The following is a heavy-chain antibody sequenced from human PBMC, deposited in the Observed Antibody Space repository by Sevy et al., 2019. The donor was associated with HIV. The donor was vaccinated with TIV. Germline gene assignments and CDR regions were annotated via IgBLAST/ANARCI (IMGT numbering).Heavy chain of an antibody. CDR1: GYTFTSYG. CDR2: ISAYNGNT. V-gene: IGHV1-18*01. CDR3: ARVSPSHYDSSGHDY. D-gene: IGHD3-22*01. Sequence: ASVKVSCKASGYTFTSYGISWVRQAPGQGLEWMGWISAYNGNTNYAQKLQGRVTMTTDTSTSTAYMELRSLRSDDTAVYYCARVSPSHYDSSGHDYWGQGTLVTVSS. J-gene: IGHJ4*02.